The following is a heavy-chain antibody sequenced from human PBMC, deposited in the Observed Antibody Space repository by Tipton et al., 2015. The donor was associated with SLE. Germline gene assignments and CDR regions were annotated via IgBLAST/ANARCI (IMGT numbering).Heavy chain of an antibody. J-gene: IGHJ1*01. CDR2: IIPMFGAE. D-gene: IGHD3-16*01. Sequence: QLVQSGAEVKKPGSSVKVSCRASGDTFRNSAISWVRQAPGQGLEWMGGIIPMFGAENYPQKFQGRVTVTMDESTTTAYMELKSLKSEDTAVYFCAKGPTFGGVMGFLQHWGQGTLVSVSS. CDR1: GDTFRNSA. CDR3: AKGPTFGGVMGFLQH. V-gene: IGHV1-69*05.